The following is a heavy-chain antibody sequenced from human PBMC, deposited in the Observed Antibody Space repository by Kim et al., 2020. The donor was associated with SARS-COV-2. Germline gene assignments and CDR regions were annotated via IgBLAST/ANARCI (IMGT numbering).Heavy chain of an antibody. J-gene: IGHJ4*01. Sequence: SETLSLTCTVSGYSISSGYYWGGIRQPPGKGLEWIGSIYHSGSTYYNPSLKSRVTISVDTSKNQFSLKLSSVTAADTAVYYCARDGRRDGDNKPFDYWG. CDR2: IYHSGST. CDR1: GYSISSGYY. CDR3: ARDGRRDGDNKPFDY. V-gene: IGHV4-38-2*02.